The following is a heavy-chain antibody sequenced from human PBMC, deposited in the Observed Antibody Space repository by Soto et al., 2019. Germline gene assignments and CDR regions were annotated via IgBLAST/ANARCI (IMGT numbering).Heavy chain of an antibody. Sequence: GSLRLSCAASGFTFSTYAMTWVRQVPGKGLLWVSRIDEYGSTINYADSVKGRFTISRDNARNTLYLEMNSLRAEDTALYYCTRDIGGKGAYWGPGTLVTVSS. J-gene: IGHJ4*02. CDR3: TRDIGGKGAY. CDR1: GFTFSTYA. V-gene: IGHV3-74*01. D-gene: IGHD3-10*01. CDR2: IDEYGSTI.